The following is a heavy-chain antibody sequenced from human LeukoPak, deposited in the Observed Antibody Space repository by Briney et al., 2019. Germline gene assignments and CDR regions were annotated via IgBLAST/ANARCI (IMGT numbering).Heavy chain of an antibody. CDR3: ARAGVGSIVVVPAASGHFDY. CDR2: INHSGST. D-gene: IGHD2-2*01. V-gene: IGHV4-34*01. Sequence: PSETLSLTCAVYGGSFSGYYWSWIRQPPGKGLEWIGEINHSGSTNYNPSLKSRVTISVDTSKNQFSLGLSSVTAADTAVYYCARAGVGSIVVVPAASGHFDYWGQGTLVTVSS. J-gene: IGHJ4*02. CDR1: GGSFSGYY.